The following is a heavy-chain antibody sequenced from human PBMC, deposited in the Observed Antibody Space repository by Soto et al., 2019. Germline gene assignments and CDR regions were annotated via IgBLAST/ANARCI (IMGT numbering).Heavy chain of an antibody. D-gene: IGHD3-10*01. CDR2: IYYSGST. V-gene: IGHV4-59*01. J-gene: IGHJ3*02. CDR1: GGSISSYY. Sequence: SETLSLTCTVSGGSISSYYWSWIRQPPGKGLEWIGYIYYSGSTNYNPSLKSRVTISVDTSKNQFSLKLSSVTAADTAVYYCATYLRGSGSFDAFAIWGQGTMVTVSS. CDR3: ATYLRGSGSFDAFAI.